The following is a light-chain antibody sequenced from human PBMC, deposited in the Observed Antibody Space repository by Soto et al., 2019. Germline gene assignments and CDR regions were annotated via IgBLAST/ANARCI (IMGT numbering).Light chain of an antibody. CDR2: GAS. V-gene: IGKV1-5*01. CDR1: QNINRY. CDR3: QHYNGLSS. J-gene: IGKJ3*01. Sequence: DIQMTQSPSTLSASVGDRVTITCRASQNINRYLAWYQQKPGEAPKHLVYGASSLQSGVPSRFSGSGSGTEFSLSINSLHPDDFATYYCQHYNGLSSFVPGTKVDIK.